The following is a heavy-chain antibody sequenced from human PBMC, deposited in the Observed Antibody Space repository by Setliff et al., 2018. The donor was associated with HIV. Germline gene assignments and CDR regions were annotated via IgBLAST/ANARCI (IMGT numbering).Heavy chain of an antibody. CDR1: GYTFTNYY. V-gene: IGHV1-46*01. CDR3: ARYLAPYYYYGMDV. J-gene: IGHJ6*02. CDR2: INPSDGRT. Sequence: ASVKVSCKASGYTFTNYYMHWVRQAPGQGPEWMGMINPSDGRTNYVQNLQGRLAMTRDTSTSTVYMELSSLRSEDTAVYYCARYLAPYYYYGMDVWGQGTTVTV.